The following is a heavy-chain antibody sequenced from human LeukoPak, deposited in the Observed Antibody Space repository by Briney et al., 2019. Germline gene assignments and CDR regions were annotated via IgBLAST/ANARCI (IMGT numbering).Heavy chain of an antibody. CDR1: GYTFTGYY. V-gene: IGHV1-2*02. Sequence: AASVKVSCKASGYTFTGYYMHWVRQAPGQGLEWMGWINPNSGGTNYAQKFQGRVTMTRDTSISTAYMELSRLGSDDTAVYYCARVYYGSGSYYDDYWGQGTLVTVSS. D-gene: IGHD3-10*01. CDR3: ARVYYGSGSYYDDY. J-gene: IGHJ4*02. CDR2: INPNSGGT.